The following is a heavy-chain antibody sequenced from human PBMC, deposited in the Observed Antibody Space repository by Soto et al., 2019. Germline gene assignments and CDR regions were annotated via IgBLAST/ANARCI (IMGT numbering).Heavy chain of an antibody. V-gene: IGHV1-69*08. CDR3: AREVRIGNGYSGYDY. CDR2: IIPILGIA. Sequence: QVQLVQSGAEVKKPGSSVKVSCKASGGTFSSYTISWVRQAPGQGLECMGMIIPILGIANYAQKFQGRVTITADKDTSTAYRELSSLRSEDTAVYYCAREVRIGNGYSGYDYWGQGTLVTVSS. J-gene: IGHJ4*02. D-gene: IGHD5-12*01. CDR1: GGTFSSYT.